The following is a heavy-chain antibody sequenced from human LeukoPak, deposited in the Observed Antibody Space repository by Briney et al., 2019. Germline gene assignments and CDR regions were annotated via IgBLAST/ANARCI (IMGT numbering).Heavy chain of an antibody. J-gene: IGHJ6*03. CDR2: ISCDGSNK. V-gene: IGHV3-30*18. D-gene: IGHD3-22*01. Sequence: PGGSLRLSCAASGFTFSRYDMHWVRQAPGKGLEWVAVISCDGSNKYYADSVKGRFTISRDNSKNTLYLQMNSLRAEDTAVYYCAKANYDSSGYIHYMDVWGKGTTVTVSS. CDR3: AKANYDSSGYIHYMDV. CDR1: GFTFSRYD.